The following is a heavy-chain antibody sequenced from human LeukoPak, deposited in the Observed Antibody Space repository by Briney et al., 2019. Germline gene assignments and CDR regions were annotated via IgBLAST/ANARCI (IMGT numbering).Heavy chain of an antibody. CDR1: GFTFSNYG. D-gene: IGHD4-23*01. CDR3: ARGQEGKVYYYYMDV. V-gene: IGHV3-21*01. J-gene: IGHJ6*03. CDR2: ISRSSSDI. Sequence: GGSLRLSCAASGFTFSNYGMNWVRQAPGKGLEWVSSISRSSSDIYYADSVKGRFTISRDNAKNSLYLQMNSLRAEDTAVYYCARGQEGKVYYYYMDVWGKGTTITVSS.